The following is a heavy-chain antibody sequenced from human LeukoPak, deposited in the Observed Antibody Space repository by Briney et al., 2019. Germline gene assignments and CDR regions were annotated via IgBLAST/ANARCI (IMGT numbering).Heavy chain of an antibody. CDR2: ISTSGGNT. J-gene: IGHJ4*02. CDR1: GYTFTSYY. D-gene: IGHD1-26*01. V-gene: IGHV1-46*01. CDR3: ARVWVGATKAGYGY. Sequence: EASVKVSCKASGYTFTSYYMHWVRQAPGQGLEWMGIISTSGGNTGCAQKFQGRIIMTRDTSTSTVYLDLSSLRSDDTAVYYCARVWVGATKAGYGYWGQGTLVTVSS.